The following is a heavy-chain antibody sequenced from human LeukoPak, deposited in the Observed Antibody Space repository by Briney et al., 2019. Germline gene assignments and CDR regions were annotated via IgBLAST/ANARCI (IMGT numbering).Heavy chain of an antibody. D-gene: IGHD1-26*01. CDR1: GFTFSSYG. CDR3: AKDWHSGSYYPEEDI. J-gene: IGHJ3*02. CDR2: ISYDGSNK. V-gene: IGHV3-30*18. Sequence: GGSLRLSCAASGFTFSSYGMHWVRQAPGKGLEWVAVISYDGSNKYYADSVKGRLTISRDNSKNTLYLQMNSLRAEDTAVYYCAKDWHSGSYYPEEDIWGQGTMVTVSS.